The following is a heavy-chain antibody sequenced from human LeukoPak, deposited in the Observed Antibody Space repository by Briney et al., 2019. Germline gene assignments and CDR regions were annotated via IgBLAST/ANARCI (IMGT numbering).Heavy chain of an antibody. CDR2: IYPDDSDT. CDR3: ARQRWASGTVNWFDP. CDR1: GYSFTTYW. V-gene: IGHV5-51*01. Sequence: GESLKISCETSGYSFTTYWIGWVRQMPGTGLEWVGDIYPDDSDTIYSPSFQGQVTISADKSVRTAYLQWNSLKASDTAMYYCARQRWASGTVNWFDPWGQGTLVTVSS. J-gene: IGHJ5*02. D-gene: IGHD3-10*01.